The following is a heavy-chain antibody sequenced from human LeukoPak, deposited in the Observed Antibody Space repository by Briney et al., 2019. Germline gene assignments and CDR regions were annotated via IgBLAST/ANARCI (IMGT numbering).Heavy chain of an antibody. CDR3: ARERLSGPNDY. D-gene: IGHD1-26*01. CDR2: ISSSSSYT. CDR1: GFTFSTKS. Sequence: GGSLRLSCAVSGFTFSTKSMNWVRQAPGKGLEWVSYISSSSSYTNYADSVKGRFTISRDNAKNSLYLQMNSLRAEDTAVYYCARERLSGPNDYWGQGTLVTVSS. V-gene: IGHV3-21*05. J-gene: IGHJ4*02.